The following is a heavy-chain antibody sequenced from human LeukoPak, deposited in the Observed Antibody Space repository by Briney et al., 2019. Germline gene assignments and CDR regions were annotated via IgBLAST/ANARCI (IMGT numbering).Heavy chain of an antibody. D-gene: IGHD3-3*01. J-gene: IGHJ3*02. V-gene: IGHV3-21*01. CDR1: GFTFSSYS. CDR3: ARAITIFGVGYWAFDI. Sequence: GGSLRHSCAASGFTFSSYSMNWVRQAPGKGLEWVSSISSSSSYIYYADSVEGRFTISRDNAKNSLYLQMNSLRAEDTAVYYCARAITIFGVGYWAFDIWGQGTMVTVSS. CDR2: ISSSSSYI.